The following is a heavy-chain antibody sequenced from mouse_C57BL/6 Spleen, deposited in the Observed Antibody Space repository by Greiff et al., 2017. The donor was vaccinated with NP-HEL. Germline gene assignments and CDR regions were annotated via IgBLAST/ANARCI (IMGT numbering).Heavy chain of an antibody. D-gene: IGHD3-1*01. CDR1: GYSITSGYY. J-gene: IGHJ3*01. Sequence: EVQRVESGPGLVKPSQSLSLTCSVTGYSITSGYYWNWIRQFPGNKLEWMGYISYDGSNNYNPSLKNRISITRDTSKNQFFLKLNSVTTEDTATYYCARGDVGAPWFAYWGQGTLVTVSA. CDR3: ARGDVGAPWFAY. CDR2: ISYDGSN. V-gene: IGHV3-6*01.